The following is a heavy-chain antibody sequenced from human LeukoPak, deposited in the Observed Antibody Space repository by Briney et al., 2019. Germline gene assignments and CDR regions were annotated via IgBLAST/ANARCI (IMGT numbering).Heavy chain of an antibody. J-gene: IGHJ4*02. CDR1: GGSISNYY. CDR3: ARGTWNCSGGSCYSSFDY. V-gene: IGHV4-59*12. D-gene: IGHD2-15*01. CDR2: IYYSGST. Sequence: SETLSLTCTVSGGSISNYYWSWIRQPPGKGLEWIGYIYYSGSTNYNPSLKSRVTISVDTSKNQFSLKLSSVTAADTAVYYCARGTWNCSGGSCYSSFDYWGQGTLVTVSS.